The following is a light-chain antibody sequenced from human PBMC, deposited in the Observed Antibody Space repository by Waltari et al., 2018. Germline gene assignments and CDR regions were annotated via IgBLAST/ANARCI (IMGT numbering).Light chain of an antibody. V-gene: IGKV2-30*02. Sequence: DVAMTLSPLSLPVPLGQSAPTSCTSSQSLVHSDGNTHLVRFHQRPGQSPRRLIYKVSIRDSEVPDRFSGGGSATDFTLKISRVEAEDVGVYYCMQGTHWPYTFGQGTKLDIK. CDR3: MQGTHWPYT. CDR1: QSLVHSDGNTH. J-gene: IGKJ2*01. CDR2: KVS.